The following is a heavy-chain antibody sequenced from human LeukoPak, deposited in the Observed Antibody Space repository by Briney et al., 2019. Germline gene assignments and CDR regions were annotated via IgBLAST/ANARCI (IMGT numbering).Heavy chain of an antibody. V-gene: IGHV3-66*01. CDR3: ARAYGSGSYYLYYYFDY. J-gene: IGHJ4*02. CDR1: GFTVSSNY. Sequence: GGSLRLSCAASGFTVSSNYMSWVRQAPGKGLDWVSVIYSGGSTYYADSVKGRFTISRDNSKNTLYLQMNSLRAEDTAVYYCARAYGSGSYYLYYYFDYWGQGTLATVSS. CDR2: IYSGGST. D-gene: IGHD3-10*01.